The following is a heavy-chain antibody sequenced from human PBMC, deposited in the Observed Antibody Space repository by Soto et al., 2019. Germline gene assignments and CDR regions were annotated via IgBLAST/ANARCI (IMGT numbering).Heavy chain of an antibody. CDR1: GGSISSYY. J-gene: IGHJ3*02. D-gene: IGHD3-10*01. Sequence: PSETLSLTCTVSGGSISSYYWSWIRQPPGKGLEWIGYIYYSGSTNYNPSLKSRVTISVDPSKNQFSLKLSSVTAADTAVYYCARGPLWFGELLRSPRRAFDIWGQGTMVALSS. CDR2: IYYSGST. CDR3: ARGPLWFGELLRSPRRAFDI. V-gene: IGHV4-59*01.